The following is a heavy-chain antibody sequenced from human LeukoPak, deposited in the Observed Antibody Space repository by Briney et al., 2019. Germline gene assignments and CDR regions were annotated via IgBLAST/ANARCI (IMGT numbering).Heavy chain of an antibody. V-gene: IGHV3-33*01. Sequence: GGSLRLSCVASGFTFSTYGMHWVRQAPGKGLEWVAFIWYDGSNKYSADSVKGRFAISRDNSKNTLSLQMNNLRAEDTAVYYCAREAYGGNFPYYYYGMDDWGQGTTVTVSS. CDR2: IWYDGSNK. J-gene: IGHJ6*02. D-gene: IGHD4-23*01. CDR1: GFTFSTYG. CDR3: AREAYGGNFPYYYYGMDD.